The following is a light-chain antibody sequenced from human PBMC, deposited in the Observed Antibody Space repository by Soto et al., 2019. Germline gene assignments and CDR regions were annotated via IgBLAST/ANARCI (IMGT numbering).Light chain of an antibody. CDR3: SSYTSSSTQYV. Sequence: QSVLTQPASVSGSPGQSITISCTGTSSDVGGYNYVSWYQQHPGKAPKLMIYEVSNRPSGVSNRFSGSKSGNTASLTISGLQAEDEADYYCSSYTSSSTQYVFXTGTKLTVL. J-gene: IGLJ1*01. CDR2: EVS. CDR1: SSDVGGYNY. V-gene: IGLV2-14*01.